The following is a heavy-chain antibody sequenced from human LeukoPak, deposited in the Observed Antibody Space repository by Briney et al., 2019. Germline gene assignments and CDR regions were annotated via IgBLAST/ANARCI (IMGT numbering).Heavy chain of an antibody. CDR1: GYTFSSYG. J-gene: IGHJ3*01. V-gene: IGHV1-18*01. D-gene: IGHD3-16*01. Sequence: ASVKVSCKASGYTFSSYGISWVRQAPGQGLEWMAWISAYNGNTNSAQKFQDRVTAPTDTSTSTAYIELRSLRPDDTGVYFCARDRYSFAIRGEDAFDVWGQGTMVIVSS. CDR3: ARDRYSFAIRGEDAFDV. CDR2: ISAYNGNT.